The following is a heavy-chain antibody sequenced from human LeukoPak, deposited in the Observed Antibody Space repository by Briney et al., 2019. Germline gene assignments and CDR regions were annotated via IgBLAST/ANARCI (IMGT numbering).Heavy chain of an antibody. D-gene: IGHD1-26*01. Sequence: PSETLSLTCTVSGGSISSYYWSWIRQPAGKGLEWIGRMYTSGSTNYNPSLKSRVTMSVDTSKNQFSLKLSSVTAADTAVYYCARDDGEGSGSNYWWFDPWGQGTLVTVSS. CDR3: ARDDGEGSGSNYWWFDP. V-gene: IGHV4-4*07. CDR2: MYTSGST. J-gene: IGHJ5*02. CDR1: GGSISSYY.